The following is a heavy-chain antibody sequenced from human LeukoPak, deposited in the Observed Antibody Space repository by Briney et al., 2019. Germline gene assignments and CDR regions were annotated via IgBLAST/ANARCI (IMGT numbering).Heavy chain of an antibody. CDR2: ISDTGATT. D-gene: IGHD2-8*01. V-gene: IGHV3-23*01. CDR1: GFTFRSYA. Sequence: GGSLRLSCAGSGFTFRSYAMSWVRQAPGKGLKWVSAISDTGATTYDADSVKGRFTISRDNSRSTLYLQMNSLRAEDTALYYCAKDTSIGRYCTNGVCSPFDYWGQGTLVTVSS. J-gene: IGHJ4*02. CDR3: AKDTSIGRYCTNGVCSPFDY.